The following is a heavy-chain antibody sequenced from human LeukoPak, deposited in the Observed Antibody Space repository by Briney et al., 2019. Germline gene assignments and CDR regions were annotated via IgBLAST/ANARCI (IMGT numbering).Heavy chain of an antibody. Sequence: SETLSLTCTVSGGSISSSSHYWGWIRQPPGKGLEWIGSIYYSGSTYYNPSLKSRVTISVDTSKNQFSLKLSSVTAADTAVYYCARDEGCLVGGDCSVDYWGQGTLVTVSS. J-gene: IGHJ4*02. D-gene: IGHD2-21*02. CDR1: GGSISSSSHY. V-gene: IGHV4-39*07. CDR3: ARDEGCLVGGDCSVDY. CDR2: IYYSGST.